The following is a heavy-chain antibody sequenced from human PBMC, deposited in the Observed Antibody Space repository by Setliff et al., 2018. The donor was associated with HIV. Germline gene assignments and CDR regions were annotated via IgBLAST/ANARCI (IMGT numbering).Heavy chain of an antibody. CDR1: EYFFRTSW. Sequence: PGESLKISCKGPEYFFRTSWIGWVRQLPVKGLEWVAIIFPLDSETRYNPSLEGHVTISVDKSINTAYLQWSSLRASDTAIYYCTRHPLQPEVSGYFYLMDVWGTGTTVTVSS. V-gene: IGHV5-51*01. CDR3: TRHPLQPEVSGYFYLMDV. CDR2: IFPLDSET. J-gene: IGHJ6*04. D-gene: IGHD3-9*01.